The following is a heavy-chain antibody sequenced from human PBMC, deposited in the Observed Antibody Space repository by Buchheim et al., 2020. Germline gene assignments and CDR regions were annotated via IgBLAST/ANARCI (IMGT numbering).Heavy chain of an antibody. V-gene: IGHV3-48*03. CDR3: ARDKYGSGSYWVY. Sequence: VQLVESGGGLVQPGGSLRLSCAASGFTFSSYEMNWVRQAPGKGLEWVSYISSSGGTVYYADSVKGRFTISRDKAKNSLSLQMNSLRAEDTAVYYCARDKYGSGSYWVYWGQGTL. CDR1: GFTFSSYE. J-gene: IGHJ4*02. CDR2: ISSSGGTV. D-gene: IGHD3-10*01.